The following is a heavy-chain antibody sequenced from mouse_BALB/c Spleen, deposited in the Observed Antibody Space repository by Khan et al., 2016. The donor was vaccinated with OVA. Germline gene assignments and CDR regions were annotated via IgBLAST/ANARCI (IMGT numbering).Heavy chain of an antibody. CDR2: INPSTGYT. V-gene: IGHV1-7*01. CDR3: ARSIYYVAPMDY. D-gene: IGHD1-1*01. CDR1: GYTFTNYW. Sequence: QVQLQQSGAELAKPGASVKMSCKAPGYTFTNYWMHWVKQRPGQGLEWIGYINPSTGYTENNQKFKDKATLSADKSYSTAYMQLSVLTSDDSAVYYYARSIYYVAPMDYWGQCTSVTFSS. J-gene: IGHJ4*01.